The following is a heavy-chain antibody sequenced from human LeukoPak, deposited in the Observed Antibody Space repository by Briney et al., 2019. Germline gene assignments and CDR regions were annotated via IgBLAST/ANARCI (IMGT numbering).Heavy chain of an antibody. J-gene: IGHJ4*02. CDR1: GFTFSSYS. Sequence: GALRLSFAASGFTFSSYSMNWVRQAPGKGLGWGSSISSSSSYIYYADSVKGRFTISRDNAKNSLYLQMNSLRAEDTAVYYCARGWFGELWYYFDYWGQGTLVTVSS. D-gene: IGHD3-10*01. CDR3: ARGWFGELWYYFDY. V-gene: IGHV3-21*01. CDR2: ISSSSSYI.